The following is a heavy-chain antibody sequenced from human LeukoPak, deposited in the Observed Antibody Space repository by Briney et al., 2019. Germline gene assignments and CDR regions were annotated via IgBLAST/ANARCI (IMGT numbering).Heavy chain of an antibody. J-gene: IGHJ4*02. V-gene: IGHV4-34*01. CDR2: INHSGST. CDR1: GGSFSNYY. Sequence: SETLPLTCAVYGGSFSNYYWSWIRQPPGKRLEWIGEINHSGSTNYNPSLKRRVSVSLDTSKNQFSLKLTSVTAADTAVYYCARGGWELPEGYFDSWGQGTLVSVSS. D-gene: IGHD1-26*01. CDR3: ARGGWELPEGYFDS.